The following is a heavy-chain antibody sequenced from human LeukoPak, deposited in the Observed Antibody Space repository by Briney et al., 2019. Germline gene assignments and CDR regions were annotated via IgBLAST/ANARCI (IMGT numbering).Heavy chain of an antibody. V-gene: IGHV3-23*01. CDR2: ISGSGGST. D-gene: IGHD3-16*01. CDR1: GFTFSSYA. CDR3: AITPGGYYYYMDV. J-gene: IGHJ6*03. Sequence: GSLRLSCAASGFTFSSYAMSWVRQAPGKGLEWVSAISGSGGSTYYADSVKGRFTISRDNSKNTLYLQMNSLRAEDTAVYYCAITPGGYYYYMDVWGKGTTVTVSS.